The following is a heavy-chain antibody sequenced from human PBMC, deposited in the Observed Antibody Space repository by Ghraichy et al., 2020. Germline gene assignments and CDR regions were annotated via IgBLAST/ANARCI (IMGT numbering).Heavy chain of an antibody. Sequence: GESLNISCAASGFTFTSYAVTWVRQTPGKGLEWVSALSGSGGSTYYADSVKGRFTISRDNSRNTLYLQMNSLRAEDTAIYYCAKVPNYDFWSGQDYFHYWGQGALVSVSS. CDR3: AKVPNYDFWSGQDYFHY. D-gene: IGHD3-3*01. CDR2: LSGSGGST. J-gene: IGHJ4*02. V-gene: IGHV3-23*01. CDR1: GFTFTSYA.